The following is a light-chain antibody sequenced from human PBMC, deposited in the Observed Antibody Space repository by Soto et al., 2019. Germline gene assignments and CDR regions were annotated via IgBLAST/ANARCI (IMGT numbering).Light chain of an antibody. J-gene: IGKJ1*01. V-gene: IGKV1-5*01. Sequence: DIQMNQSPSSLSASVGDRVTITCRANQSVSDSLNWYQQKPGKVPKLLIYAASSLRSGVPSRFSGSGSGTEFTLTISSLQPDDFATYYCQHYNSYSEAFGQGTKVDIK. CDR1: QSVSDS. CDR3: QHYNSYSEA. CDR2: AAS.